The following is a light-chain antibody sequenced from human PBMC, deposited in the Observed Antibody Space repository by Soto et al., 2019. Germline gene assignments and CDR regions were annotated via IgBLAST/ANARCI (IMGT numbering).Light chain of an antibody. CDR2: GAS. V-gene: IGKV3-15*01. J-gene: IGKJ1*01. CDR3: QQYDDWPRT. CDR1: QSVSSK. Sequence: EIVMTQSPATLSVSPGERATLSCRASQSVSSKLAWYRQKPGQAPRLLIYGASTRATDIPGRFSGSGSGTDFTLTISSLQSEDFAVYYCQQYDDWPRTFGQGTKVEIK.